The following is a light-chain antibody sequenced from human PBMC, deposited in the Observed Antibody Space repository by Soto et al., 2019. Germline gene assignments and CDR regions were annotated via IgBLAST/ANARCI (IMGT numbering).Light chain of an antibody. CDR1: SSEVGGYNY. CDR3: SSYTSSSTLYV. Sequence: QSVLTQPASVSGSPGQSITISCTGTSSEVGGYNYVCWYQQHPGKAPKLMIYDVSNRPSGVSNRFSGSKSGNTASLTIFGLQAEDEADYYCSSYTSSSTLYVFGTGTRSPS. J-gene: IGLJ1*01. CDR2: DVS. V-gene: IGLV2-14*01.